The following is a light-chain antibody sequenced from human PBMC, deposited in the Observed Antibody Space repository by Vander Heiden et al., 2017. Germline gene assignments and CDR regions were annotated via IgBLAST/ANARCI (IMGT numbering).Light chain of an antibody. CDR1: QRVSSNY. CDR3: QQDGSSPFT. Sequence: EIVLTQSPGTLSLSPGERATLSCRASQRVSSNYLAWYQQKPGQAPRLLIYGASSRATGIPDRFSGSGSGTDFTLTISRLEPEDFAVYYCQQDGSSPFTFGQGTRLAIK. CDR2: GAS. J-gene: IGKJ5*01. V-gene: IGKV3-20*01.